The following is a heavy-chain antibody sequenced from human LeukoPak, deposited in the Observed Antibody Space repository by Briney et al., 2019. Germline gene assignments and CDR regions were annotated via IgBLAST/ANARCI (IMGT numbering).Heavy chain of an antibody. V-gene: IGHV3-23*01. CDR2: ISGSGGST. Sequence: GGSLRLSCAASGFTFSSYAMSWVRQAPGKGLEWVSAISGSGGSTYYADSVKGWFTISRDNSKNTLYLQMNSLRAEDTAVYYCATVTHQPSLAYWGQGTLVTVSS. D-gene: IGHD4-17*01. CDR3: ATVTHQPSLAY. J-gene: IGHJ4*02. CDR1: GFTFSSYA.